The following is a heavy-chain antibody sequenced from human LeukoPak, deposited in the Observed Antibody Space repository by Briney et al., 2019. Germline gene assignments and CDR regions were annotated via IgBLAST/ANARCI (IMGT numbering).Heavy chain of an antibody. CDR1: AGSISSYY. V-gene: IGHV4-59*01. D-gene: IGHD3-22*01. Sequence: SETLSLTCTVSAGSISSYYWSWILQPPGKGLEWIGYIYYSGSSNYNPSLKSRVTISVDTSKNQFSLKLSSVTAADTAVYYCARDRSGYYDSSGYYHVFDYWGQGTLVTVSS. CDR2: IYYSGSS. J-gene: IGHJ4*02. CDR3: ARDRSGYYDSSGYYHVFDY.